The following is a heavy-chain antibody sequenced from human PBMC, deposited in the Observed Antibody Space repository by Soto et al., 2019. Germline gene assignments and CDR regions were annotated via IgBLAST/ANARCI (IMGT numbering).Heavy chain of an antibody. Sequence: PGGSLRLSCAASGFTFTTSAISWVRQAPGKGLEWISLIHIPGGRATYADSVRGRFTISIDNSENTVFLQMNSLRAEDTAIYYCGGHWYNYWGQGTLVTVLL. CDR3: GGHWYNY. CDR2: IHIPGGRA. D-gene: IGHD1-20*01. CDR1: GFTFTTSA. V-gene: IGHV3-23*01. J-gene: IGHJ4*02.